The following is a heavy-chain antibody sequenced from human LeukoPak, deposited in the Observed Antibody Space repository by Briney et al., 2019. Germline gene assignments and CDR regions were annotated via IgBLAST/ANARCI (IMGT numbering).Heavy chain of an antibody. CDR2: INSDGSST. CDR3: ARDSTSYYDSQFKHFDL. J-gene: IGHJ2*01. D-gene: IGHD3-22*01. V-gene: IGHV3-74*01. Sequence: GGSLRLSCAASGFTFSSYWMHWVRQAPGKGLVWVSRINSDGSSTGYADSVKGRFTISRDNAKNTLYLQMNSLRAEDTAVYYCARDSTSYYDSQFKHFDLWGRGTLVTV. CDR1: GFTFSSYW.